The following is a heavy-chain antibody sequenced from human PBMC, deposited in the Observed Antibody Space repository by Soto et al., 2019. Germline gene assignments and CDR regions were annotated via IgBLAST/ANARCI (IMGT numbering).Heavy chain of an antibody. CDR1: GGSISGYF. D-gene: IGHD2-15*01. CDR3: ARGQNILRD. CDR2: IYSNGNT. V-gene: IGHV4-4*07. J-gene: IGHJ4*02. Sequence: SETLSLTCTVSGGSISGYFCTWIRQPPGKGLEWIGNIYSNGNTNYNPSLKSRVTMSVDTSKNRFSLKVTSVTAADTAVYYCARGQNILRDWGQGTLVTVSS.